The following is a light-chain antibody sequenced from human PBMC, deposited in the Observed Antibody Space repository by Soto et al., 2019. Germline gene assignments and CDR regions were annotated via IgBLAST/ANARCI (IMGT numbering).Light chain of an antibody. V-gene: IGKV1-39*01. CDR2: AAS. J-gene: IGKJ1*01. CDR1: QTISFY. CDR3: QQAYSTPWT. Sequence: DIQMTQSPSSLSASVGDRVTITCRACQTISFYLNWYQQKPGKAPKLLIYAASNLQSGVPSRFSASGSGTEFTLTLNSLQPEDFATYYCQQAYSTPWTFGQGTKVEIK.